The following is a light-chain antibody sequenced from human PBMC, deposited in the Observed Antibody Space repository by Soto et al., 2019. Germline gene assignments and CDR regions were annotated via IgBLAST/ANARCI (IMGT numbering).Light chain of an antibody. V-gene: IGLV2-14*01. CDR3: SSYTSSSTLEV. CDR2: EVS. J-gene: IGLJ1*01. CDR1: SSDVGGYNY. Sequence: QSALTQPASVSGSPGQSITISCTGTSSDVGGYNYVSWYQQHPGKAPKLMISEVSNRPSGVSNRFSGSKSGNTASLTISGLQAEDEADYHCSSYTSSSTLEVFGTGTKLTVL.